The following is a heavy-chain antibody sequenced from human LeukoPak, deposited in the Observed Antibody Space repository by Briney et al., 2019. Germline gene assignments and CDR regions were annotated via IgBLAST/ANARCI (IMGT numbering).Heavy chain of an antibody. CDR3: VKEGLRYFDWLLDY. D-gene: IGHD3-9*01. V-gene: IGHV3-64D*06. CDR1: GFTFSSYA. J-gene: IGHJ4*02. Sequence: GGSLRLSCSASGFTFSSYAMHWVRQAPGKGLEYVSAISSNGGSTYYADSVKGRFTISRDNSKNALYLQMSSLRAEDTAVYYCVKEGLRYFDWLLDYWGQGTLVTVSS. CDR2: ISSNGGST.